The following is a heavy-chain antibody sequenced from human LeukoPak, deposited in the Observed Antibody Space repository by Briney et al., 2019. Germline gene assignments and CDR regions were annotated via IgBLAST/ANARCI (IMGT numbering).Heavy chain of an antibody. CDR2: ISSSGSTI. Sequence: GGSLRLSCAASGFTFSDYYMSWIRQAPGKGLEWVSYISSSGSTIYYADSVKGRFTISRDNAKNSLYLQMNSLRAEDTAVYYCTTDRRYCGGDCYPFDYWGQGTLVTVSS. CDR3: TTDRRYCGGDCYPFDY. V-gene: IGHV3-11*01. CDR1: GFTFSDYY. J-gene: IGHJ4*02. D-gene: IGHD2-21*02.